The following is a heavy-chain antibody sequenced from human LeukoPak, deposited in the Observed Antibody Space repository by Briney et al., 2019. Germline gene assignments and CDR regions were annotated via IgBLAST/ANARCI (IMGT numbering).Heavy chain of an antibody. V-gene: IGHV3-74*01. CDR2: INGDASST. D-gene: IGHD5-18*01. CDR3: ARARGNTYGYFEY. Sequence: GGSLRLSCAASGLTLSGYWMHWVRQAPGKGLVWVSRINGDASSTSYADSVKGRFTISRDNAESTLHLQMNSLRVEDTAVYYCARARGNTYGYFEYWGQGTLVTVSS. CDR1: GLTLSGYW. J-gene: IGHJ4*02.